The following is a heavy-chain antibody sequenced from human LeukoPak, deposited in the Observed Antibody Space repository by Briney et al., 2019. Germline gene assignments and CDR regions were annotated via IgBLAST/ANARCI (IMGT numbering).Heavy chain of an antibody. D-gene: IGHD3-22*01. V-gene: IGHV3-23*01. CDR3: AKGSYYDSSGSFYFDY. J-gene: IGHJ4*02. CDR2: ISGRGDNT. CDR1: GFTFSSYA. Sequence: GGSLRLSCAASGFTFSSYAMSWVRQAPGKGLEWVLGISGRGDNTYYADSVKGRFTISRDNSKNTLYVQVNSLGTEDTAAYYCAKGSYYDSSGSFYFDYWGQGTLVTVSS.